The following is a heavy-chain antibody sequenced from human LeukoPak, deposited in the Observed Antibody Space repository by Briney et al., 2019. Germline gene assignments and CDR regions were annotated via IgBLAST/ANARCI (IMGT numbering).Heavy chain of an antibody. Sequence: PSETLSLTCTVSGASISSYYWSWIRQPPGKGLEWIGYIYYSGSTNYNPSLKSRVTISVDTSKNQFSLKLSSVTAADTAVYYCACLTTADAFDIWGQGTMVTVSS. D-gene: IGHD3-22*01. CDR3: ACLTTADAFDI. J-gene: IGHJ3*02. CDR2: IYYSGST. CDR1: GASISSYY. V-gene: IGHV4-59*01.